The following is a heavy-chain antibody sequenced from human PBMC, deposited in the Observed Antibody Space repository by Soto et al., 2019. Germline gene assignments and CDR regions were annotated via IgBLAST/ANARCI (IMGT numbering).Heavy chain of an antibody. CDR3: AREMWTRSGPQNFFDY. CDR1: GYTFTTYG. D-gene: IGHD6-25*01. CDR2: ISPASGVT. J-gene: IGHJ4*02. Sequence: QVQLVQSEGEVKQPGASVKVSCKASGYTFTTYGLCWVRQVPGQGLEWMGYISPASGVTTYAQSLQGRVTMTTDTSTGTVYMELRSLRSDDTAIYCCAREMWTRSGPQNFFDYWGQGALVTVSS. V-gene: IGHV1-18*01.